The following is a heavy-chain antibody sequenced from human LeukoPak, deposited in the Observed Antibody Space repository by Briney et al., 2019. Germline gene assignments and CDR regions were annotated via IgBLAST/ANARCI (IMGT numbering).Heavy chain of an antibody. D-gene: IGHD2-2*01. CDR3: ARDYCSSTSCLRRRPNWFDP. J-gene: IGHJ5*02. CDR2: IYTSGST. V-gene: IGHV4-4*07. CDR1: GGSISSYY. Sequence: SETLSLTCTVSGGSISSYYWSWIRQPAGMGLEWIGRIYTSGSTNYNPSLKSRVTMSVDTSKNQFSLKLSSVTAADTAVYYCARDYCSSTSCLRRRPNWFDPWGQGTLVTVSS.